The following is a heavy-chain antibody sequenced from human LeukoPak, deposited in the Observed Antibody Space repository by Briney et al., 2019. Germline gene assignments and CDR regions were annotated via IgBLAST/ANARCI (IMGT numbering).Heavy chain of an antibody. Sequence: PGGSLRLSCAASGFTFTSYAMTWVRQAPGKGLEWVSALTGSGGTTYYADSVKGRFTISRDNSKNTLFLQMNSLRVEDTAVYYCAKGWLGASPWGQGTLVTVSS. V-gene: IGHV3-23*01. CDR1: GFTFTSYA. CDR3: AKGWLGASP. J-gene: IGHJ4*02. CDR2: LTGSGGTT. D-gene: IGHD3-10*01.